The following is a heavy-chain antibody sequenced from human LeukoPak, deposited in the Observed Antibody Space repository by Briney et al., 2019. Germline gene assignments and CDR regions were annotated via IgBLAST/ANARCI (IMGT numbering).Heavy chain of an antibody. CDR1: GGSFSSYY. CDR3: ARAGRSGNYGYYFDY. CDR2: INHSGST. Sequence: SETLSLTCPVYGGSFSSYYCSWIRQPPGKGLDWIGEINHSGSTNYNPSLNSRVTISVDTSKNQFSLKLSSVTAADTAVYYCARAGRSGNYGYYFDYWGQGTLVTVSS. J-gene: IGHJ4*02. V-gene: IGHV4-34*01. D-gene: IGHD1-26*01.